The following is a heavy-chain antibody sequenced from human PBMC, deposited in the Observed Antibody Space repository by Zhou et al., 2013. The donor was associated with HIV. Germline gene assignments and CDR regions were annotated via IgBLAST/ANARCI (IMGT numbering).Heavy chain of an antibody. Sequence: EVQLVESGGGLVKPGGSLRLSCAASGFPFRSYSMNWVRQAPGKGLEWVSSISSSSTYIYYADSLKGRFTISRDNAKNSLFLQMNSLRAEDTAVYYCAREARCSGGSCRLWGQGTLVTVSS. CDR1: GFPFRSYS. CDR3: AREARCSGGSCRL. D-gene: IGHD2-15*01. V-gene: IGHV3-21*03. J-gene: IGHJ4*02. CDR2: ISSSSTYI.